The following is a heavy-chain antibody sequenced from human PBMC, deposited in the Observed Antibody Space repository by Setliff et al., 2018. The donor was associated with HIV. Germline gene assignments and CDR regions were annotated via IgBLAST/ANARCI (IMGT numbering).Heavy chain of an antibody. CDR1: GFTFSSYE. J-gene: IGHJ4*02. Sequence: SLLLSFAASGFTFSSYEMNWVRQAPGKGLEWVSYISSSGSNIYYADSGKGRFTISRDNTKNTRYLQMNSLRAEDTAVYYCARDRHYDTLTGLPYFDYWGQGTLVTVSS. CDR2: ISSSGSNI. CDR3: ARDRHYDTLTGLPYFDY. D-gene: IGHD3-9*01. V-gene: IGHV3-48*03.